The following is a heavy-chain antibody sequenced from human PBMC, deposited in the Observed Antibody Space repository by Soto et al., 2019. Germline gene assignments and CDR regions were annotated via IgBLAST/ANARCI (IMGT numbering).Heavy chain of an antibody. V-gene: IGHV3-48*01. CDR1: GFTFSSYS. Sequence: PGGSLRLFCAASGFTFSSYSMNWVRQAPGKGLEWVSYISSSSSTIYYADSVKGRFTISRDNAKNSLYLQMNSLRAEDTAVYYCARDHHGARSSSIYFDYWGQGTLVTVSS. CDR3: ARDHHGARSSSIYFDY. J-gene: IGHJ4*02. D-gene: IGHD6-6*01. CDR2: ISSSSSTI.